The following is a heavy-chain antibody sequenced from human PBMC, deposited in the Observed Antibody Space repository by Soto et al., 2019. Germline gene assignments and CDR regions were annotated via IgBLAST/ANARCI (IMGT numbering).Heavy chain of an antibody. CDR2: VIPMLRMS. CDR3: ATNYGSGSTHFDY. CDR1: GDTFNFYT. D-gene: IGHD3-10*01. Sequence: QVQLVQSEAEVRKPGSSVKVSCTASGDTFNFYTISWVRQAPGQGLEWMGRVIPMLRMSNYAQKFQGRVTISADKSTSTAYMALSSLRSDDTAVYYCATNYGSGSTHFDYWGQGTLVTVSS. J-gene: IGHJ4*02. V-gene: IGHV1-69*02.